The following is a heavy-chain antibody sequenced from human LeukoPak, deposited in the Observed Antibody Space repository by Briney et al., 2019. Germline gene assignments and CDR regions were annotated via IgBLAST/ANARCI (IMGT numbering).Heavy chain of an antibody. J-gene: IGHJ3*02. CDR1: GYAFTSYG. Sequence: ASVKVSCKASGYAFTSYGISWVRQAPGQGLEWMGWISAYNGNTNYAQKLQGRVTMTTDTSTSTAYMELRSLRSDDTAVYYCARGDVYYYGSGSYPIWGQGTMVTVSS. CDR3: ARGDVYYYGSGSYPI. CDR2: ISAYNGNT. V-gene: IGHV1-18*01. D-gene: IGHD3-10*01.